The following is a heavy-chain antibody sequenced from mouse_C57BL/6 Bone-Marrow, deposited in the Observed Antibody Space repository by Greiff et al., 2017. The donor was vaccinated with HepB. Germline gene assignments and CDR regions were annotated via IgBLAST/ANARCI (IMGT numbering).Heavy chain of an antibody. Sequence: VKLMESGPGLVQPSQSLSITCTVSGFSLTSYGVHWVRQSPGKGLEWLGVIWRGGSTDYNAAFMSRLSITKDNSKSQVFFKMNSLQADDTAIYYCAKKPIYDSAMDYWGQGTSVTVSS. V-gene: IGHV2-5*01. J-gene: IGHJ4*01. CDR1: GFSLTSYG. CDR2: IWRGGST. CDR3: AKKPIYDSAMDY. D-gene: IGHD2-3*01.